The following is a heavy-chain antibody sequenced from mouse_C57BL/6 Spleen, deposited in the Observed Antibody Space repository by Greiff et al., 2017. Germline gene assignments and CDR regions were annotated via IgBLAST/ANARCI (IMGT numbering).Heavy chain of an antibody. V-gene: IGHV5-16*01. CDR3: ARDASYYGSSYWYFDV. J-gene: IGHJ1*03. CDR1: GFTFSDYY. CDR2: INYDGSST. Sequence: EVKLVESEGGLVQPGSSMKLSCTASGFTFSDYYMAWVRQVPEKGLEWVANINYDGSSTYYLDSLKSRFIISRDNAKSILYLQMSSLKSEDTATYYCARDASYYGSSYWYFDVWGTGTTVTVSS. D-gene: IGHD1-1*01.